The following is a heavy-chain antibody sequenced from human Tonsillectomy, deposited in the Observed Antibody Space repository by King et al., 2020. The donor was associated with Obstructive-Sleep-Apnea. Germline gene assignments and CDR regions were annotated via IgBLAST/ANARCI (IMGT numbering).Heavy chain of an antibody. Sequence: QMQLQESGPGLVKPSETLSLTCTVSRGSISSDDYYWAWIRQPPGQGLEWIGSIYYSGTTYYNPSLQSRVTILVDTSKNQFSLRLSSVTAADTAVYYCARETWRCSGGRCYDYYGMAVWGHGTTV. V-gene: IGHV4-39*07. D-gene: IGHD2-15*01. CDR2: IYYSGTT. CDR1: RGSISSDDYY. J-gene: IGHJ6*02. CDR3: ARETWRCSGGRCYDYYGMAV.